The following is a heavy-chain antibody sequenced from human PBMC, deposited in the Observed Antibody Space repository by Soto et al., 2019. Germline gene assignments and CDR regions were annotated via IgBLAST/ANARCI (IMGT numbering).Heavy chain of an antibody. Sequence: ASVKVSCKVSGYTLTELSMHWVRQAPGKGLEWMGGFDPEDGETIYAQKFQGRVTMTEDTSTDTAYMELSSLRSEDTAVYYCATGGAAAGIFDYWGQGTLVTVS. D-gene: IGHD6-13*01. CDR2: FDPEDGET. CDR3: ATGGAAAGIFDY. V-gene: IGHV1-24*01. CDR1: GYTLTELS. J-gene: IGHJ4*02.